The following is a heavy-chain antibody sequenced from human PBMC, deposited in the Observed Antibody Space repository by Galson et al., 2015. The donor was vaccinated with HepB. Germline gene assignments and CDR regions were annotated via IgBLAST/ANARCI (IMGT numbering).Heavy chain of an antibody. CDR1: GFTFSSYA. CDR3: AKKELRFLEWLSPYYYYYMDV. J-gene: IGHJ6*03. CDR2: ISGSGGST. D-gene: IGHD3-3*01. V-gene: IGHV3-23*01. Sequence: SLRLSCAASGFTFSSYAMSWVRRAPGKGLEWVSAISGSGGSTYYADSVKGRFTISRDNSKNTLYLQMNSLRAEDTAVYYCAKKELRFLEWLSPYYYYYMDVWGKGTTVTVSS.